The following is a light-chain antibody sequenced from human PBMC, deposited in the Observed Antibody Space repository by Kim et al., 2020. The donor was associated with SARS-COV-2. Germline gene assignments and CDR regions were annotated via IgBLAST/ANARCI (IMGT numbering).Light chain of an antibody. CDR2: DAS. CDR3: QQYNRWPPMYT. V-gene: IGKV3-15*01. Sequence: SPGERATLSCRASESVSTNLAWYQQKPGQAPRLLIYDASTRATGIQARFSGSGSGTDFTLTISSLQSEDFAVYYCQQYNRWPPMYTFGQGTKLEI. CDR1: ESVSTN. J-gene: IGKJ2*01.